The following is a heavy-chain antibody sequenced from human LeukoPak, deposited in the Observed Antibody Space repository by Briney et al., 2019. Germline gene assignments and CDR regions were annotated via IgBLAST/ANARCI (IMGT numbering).Heavy chain of an antibody. CDR2: IYTSGST. Sequence: SETLSLTCTVSGGSISSGSYYWSWIRQPAGKGLEWIGRIYTSGSTNCNPSLKSRVTMSVDTSKNQFSLKLSSVTAADMAVYYCARGRYSGTYSLDYWGQGTLVTVSS. V-gene: IGHV4-61*02. CDR3: ARGRYSGTYSLDY. J-gene: IGHJ4*02. D-gene: IGHD1-26*01. CDR1: GGSISSGSYY.